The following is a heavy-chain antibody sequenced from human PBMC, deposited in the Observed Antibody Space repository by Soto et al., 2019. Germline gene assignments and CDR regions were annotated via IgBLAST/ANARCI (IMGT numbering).Heavy chain of an antibody. Sequence: LSLTCTVSGGSISSGGYYWSWIRQHPGKGLEWIGYIYYSGSTYYNPSLKSRVTISVDTSKNQFSLKLSSVTAADTAVYYCARESCNWNDICYYFDYWGQGTLVTVSS. CDR3: ARESCNWNDICYYFDY. D-gene: IGHD1-1*01. J-gene: IGHJ4*02. CDR1: GGSISSGGYY. V-gene: IGHV4-31*03. CDR2: IYYSGST.